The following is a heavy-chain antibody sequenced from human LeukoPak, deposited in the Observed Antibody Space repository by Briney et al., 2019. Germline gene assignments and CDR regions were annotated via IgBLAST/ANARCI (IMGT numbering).Heavy chain of an antibody. CDR2: IWYDGSNK. CDR3: ARFLYYYDSSGPFDY. V-gene: IGHV3-33*08. CDR1: GFTFSNYA. J-gene: IGHJ4*02. D-gene: IGHD3-22*01. Sequence: GGSLRLSCAASGFTFSNYAMNWVRQAPGKGLEWVAVIWYDGSNKYYADSVKGRFTISRDNSKNTLYLQMNSLRAEDTAVYYCARFLYYYDSSGPFDYWGQGTLVTVSS.